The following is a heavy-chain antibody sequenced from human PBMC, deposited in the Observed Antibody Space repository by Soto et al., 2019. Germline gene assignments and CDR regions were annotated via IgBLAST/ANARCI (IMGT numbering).Heavy chain of an antibody. V-gene: IGHV3-30*18. CDR3: AKDECCHAILDYHDCGTVV. D-gene: IGHD3-10*02. CDR2: RSYDGSNN. Sequence: PGKGLASVAVRSYDGSNNYYADSVKGRFTISRDNSKNTLYLQMNSLRAEDTAVYYCAKDECCHAILDYHDCGTVVGGQGT. J-gene: IGHJ6*02.